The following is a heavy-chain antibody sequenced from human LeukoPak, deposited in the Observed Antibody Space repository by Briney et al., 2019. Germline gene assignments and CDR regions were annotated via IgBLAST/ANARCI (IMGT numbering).Heavy chain of an antibody. CDR2: ISYDGSNK. V-gene: IGHV3-30*18. CDR1: GSTFSSYG. D-gene: IGHD3-3*01. Sequence: GGSLRLSCAASGSTFSSYGMHWVRQAPGKGLEWVAVISYDGSNKYYADSVKGRFTISRDNSKNTLYLQMNSLRAEDTAVYYCAKAGTIFGKNYYYYMDVWGKGTTVTVSS. CDR3: AKAGTIFGKNYYYYMDV. J-gene: IGHJ6*03.